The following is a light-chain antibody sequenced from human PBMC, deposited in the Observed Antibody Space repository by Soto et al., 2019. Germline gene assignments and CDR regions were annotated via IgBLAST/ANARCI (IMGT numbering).Light chain of an antibody. CDR3: PQYGSSRT. CDR2: GSS. CDR1: QSVSSN. J-gene: IGKJ1*01. Sequence: LGWAQSLATLSVSPGAQITHSGRASQSVSSNLAWYQQKPGQAPSLLIYGSSTRATGLPARFSGRWSGTEFTLTISRLEPEDFAVYYCPQYGSSRTVGQGTKVEIK. V-gene: IGKV3-20*01.